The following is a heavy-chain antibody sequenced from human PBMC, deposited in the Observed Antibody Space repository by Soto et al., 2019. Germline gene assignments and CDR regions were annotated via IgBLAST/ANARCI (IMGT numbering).Heavy chain of an antibody. CDR1: GGTFTNYA. V-gene: IGHV1-69*13. CDR3: ARGFLEWSTTGSFDY. CDR2: IIPIFGTA. D-gene: IGHD3-3*01. Sequence: SVKVSCKASGGTFTNYAFSWVRQAPGQGLEWLGGIIPIFGTADYAQKFQGRVTITADESTSTAHMELSSLRSEDTAVYYCARGFLEWSTTGSFDYWGQGTLVTVSS. J-gene: IGHJ4*02.